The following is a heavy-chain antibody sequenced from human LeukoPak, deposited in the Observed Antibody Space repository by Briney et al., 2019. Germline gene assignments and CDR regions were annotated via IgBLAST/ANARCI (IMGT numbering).Heavy chain of an antibody. Sequence: ASVKVSCKASGYTFTNYAISWVRQAPGQGLEWMGIINPSGGSTTYAQKFQGRVTMTRDTSTSTLYMELSSLRSEDTAVYYCARDPGYSNYRYFDLWGRGTLVTVSS. D-gene: IGHD4-11*01. V-gene: IGHV1-46*01. CDR1: GYTFTNYA. CDR3: ARDPGYSNYRYFDL. J-gene: IGHJ2*01. CDR2: INPSGGST.